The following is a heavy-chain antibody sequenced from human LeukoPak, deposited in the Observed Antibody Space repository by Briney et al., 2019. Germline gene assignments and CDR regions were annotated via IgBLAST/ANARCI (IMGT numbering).Heavy chain of an antibody. Sequence: SETLSLTCTVSGGSISGYFWSWIRQPPGKELEWIGYIYYSGSTNYNPSHKSRVTISVDTSKNQFSLKLSSVTAADTAVYFCSRWRVPTTTVFYYGMDVWGKGTTVTVTS. CDR1: GGSISGYF. V-gene: IGHV4-59*01. CDR3: SRWRVPTTTVFYYGMDV. D-gene: IGHD2/OR15-2a*01. J-gene: IGHJ6*04. CDR2: IYYSGST.